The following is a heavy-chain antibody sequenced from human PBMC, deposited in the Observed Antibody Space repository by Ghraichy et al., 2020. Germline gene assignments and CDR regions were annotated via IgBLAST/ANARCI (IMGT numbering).Heavy chain of an antibody. CDR2: IYYSGST. CDR3: AREPLYLTGYYPSFGWD. D-gene: IGHD3-9*01. Sequence: SETLSLTCTVSGGSISSYYWSWIRQPPGKGLEWIGYIYYSGSTNYNPSLKSRVTISVDTSKNQFSLKLSSVTAADTAVYYCAREPLYLTGYYPSFGWDLGQGTLVTVSS. J-gene: IGHJ4*02. CDR1: GGSISSYY. V-gene: IGHV4-59*01.